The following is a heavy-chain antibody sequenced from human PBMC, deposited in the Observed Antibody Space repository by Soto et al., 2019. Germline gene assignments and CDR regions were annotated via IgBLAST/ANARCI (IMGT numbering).Heavy chain of an antibody. J-gene: IGHJ4*02. D-gene: IGHD3-9*01. CDR3: ARGVLHGLRYFDWLLYFDY. V-gene: IGHV4-31*03. CDR2: IYYSGST. Sequence: SETLALTCTVSGGSISSGGYYWSWIRQHPGKGLEWIGYIYYSGSTYYNPSLKSRVTISVDTSKNQFSLRLSSVTAADTAVYYCARGVLHGLRYFDWLLYFDYWGQGTLVTVSS. CDR1: GGSISSGGYY.